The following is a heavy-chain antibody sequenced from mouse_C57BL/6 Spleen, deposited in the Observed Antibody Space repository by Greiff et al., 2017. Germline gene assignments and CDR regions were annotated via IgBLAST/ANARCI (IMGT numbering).Heavy chain of an antibody. V-gene: IGHV1-81*01. CDR2: IYPRSGNT. J-gene: IGHJ3*01. D-gene: IGHD2-4*01. Sequence: VMLVESGAELARPGASVKLSCKASGYTFTSYGISWVKQRTGQGLEWIGEIYPRSGNTYYNEKFKGKATLTADKSSSTAYMELRSLTSEDSAVYFCAVYYDYDEAYWGQGTLVTVSA. CDR3: AVYYDYDEAY. CDR1: GYTFTSYG.